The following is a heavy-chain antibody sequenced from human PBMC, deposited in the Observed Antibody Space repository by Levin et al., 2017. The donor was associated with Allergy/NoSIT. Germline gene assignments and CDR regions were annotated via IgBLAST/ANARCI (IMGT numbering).Heavy chain of an antibody. CDR2: INSGSNTI. CDR3: ARVHNVDASGYRAFLH. V-gene: IGHV3-48*02. J-gene: IGHJ4*01. D-gene: IGHD3-22*01. Sequence: GGSLRLSCVASGLTFNGYGMNWVRQAPGKGLEWVSYINSGSNTIYYADSVKGRFTIARDNDKNSLFLKMNSLRDDDTAVYYCARVHNVDASGYRAFLHWGLGTMVTVSS. CDR1: GLTFNGYG.